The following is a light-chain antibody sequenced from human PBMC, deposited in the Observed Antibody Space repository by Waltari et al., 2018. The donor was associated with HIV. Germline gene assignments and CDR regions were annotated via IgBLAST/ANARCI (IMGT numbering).Light chain of an antibody. Sequence: QSMLTQPPSVSAAPGQKVTISCSRSSSNLGNDFVSWYQHLPGAAPKLVIYDNDNRPSGLPDRFSGSKSGAAATLVSTELQAGDESVYYCGTWDPSLNAGVFDGGTELTVL. CDR2: DND. J-gene: IGLJ3*02. CDR1: SSNLGNDF. CDR3: GTWDPSLNAGV. V-gene: IGLV1-51*01.